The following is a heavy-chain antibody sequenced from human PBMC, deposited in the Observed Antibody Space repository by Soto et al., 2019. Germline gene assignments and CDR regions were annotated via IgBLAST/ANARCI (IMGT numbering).Heavy chain of an antibody. D-gene: IGHD4-17*01. V-gene: IGHV3-30-3*01. CDR1: GLTFSNYA. CDR3: ARESSSTVTTGGGGSAKDY. CDR2: ISYDGTNR. Sequence: QVPLVESGGGVVQPGRSLRLSCAASGLTFSNYAMHWVRQAPGKGLEWVAFISYDGTNRCYPDSVKGRFTISRDNSKNTLYLQMNSLKTEDTAMYYCARESSSTVTTGGGGSAKDYWGQGTLVTVSS. J-gene: IGHJ4*02.